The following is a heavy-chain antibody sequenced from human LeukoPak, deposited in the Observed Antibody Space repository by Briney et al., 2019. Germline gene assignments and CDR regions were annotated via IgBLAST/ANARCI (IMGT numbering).Heavy chain of an antibody. CDR3: ARDRRYDFWSGYLRGFDY. D-gene: IGHD3-3*01. V-gene: IGHV3-7*01. CDR2: IKQDGSEK. CDR1: GFTFSSYW. Sequence: GGSLRLPCAASGFTFSSYWMSWVRQAPGKGLEWAANIKQDGSEKYYVDSVKGRFTIPRHNAKNSLYLQMNSLRAEDTAVYYCARDRRYDFWSGYLRGFDYWGKGTLVTVSS. J-gene: IGHJ4*02.